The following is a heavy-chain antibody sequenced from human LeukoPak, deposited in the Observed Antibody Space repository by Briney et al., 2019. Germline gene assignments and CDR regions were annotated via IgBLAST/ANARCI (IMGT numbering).Heavy chain of an antibody. V-gene: IGHV4-61*08. CDR1: GGSISSGGYY. J-gene: IGHJ4*02. D-gene: IGHD3-10*01. CDR2: IYHSGST. CDR3: ARAYYYGSGSYGLDY. Sequence: SETLSLTCTVSGGSISSGGYYWRWIRQPPGKGLEWIGYIYHSGSTNYNPSLKSRLTISVDASKNQFSLKLTSVTAADTAVYYCARAYYYGSGSYGLDYWGQGTLVTVSS.